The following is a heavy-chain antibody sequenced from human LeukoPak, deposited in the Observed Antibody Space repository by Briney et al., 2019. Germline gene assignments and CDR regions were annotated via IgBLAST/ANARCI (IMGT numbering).Heavy chain of an antibody. D-gene: IGHD6-19*01. CDR1: GFTFSSYA. Sequence: GSLRLSCAASGFTFSSYAMHWVRQAPGKGLEWVAVISYDGSNKYYADSVKGRFTISRDNSKNTLYLQMNSLRAEDTAVYYCARADYYSSGPLDWGQGTLVTVSS. V-gene: IGHV3-30-3*01. J-gene: IGHJ4*02. CDR2: ISYDGSNK. CDR3: ARADYYSSGPLD.